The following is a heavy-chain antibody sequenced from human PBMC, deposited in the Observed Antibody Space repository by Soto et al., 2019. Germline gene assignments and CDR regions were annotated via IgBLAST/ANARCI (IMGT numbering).Heavy chain of an antibody. J-gene: IGHJ4*02. D-gene: IGHD6-19*01. V-gene: IGHV4-34*02. Sequence: QVQLQQWGAGLLKPSETLSLTCAVYGGSFSGYYWSWIRQPPGKGLELIGEINDSGSTHYNPSLKSRVTISVDTSKNQFSLKLSSLTAADTSLYYCARVDYSGWTPFDYWGQGSLVTVSS. CDR1: GGSFSGYY. CDR2: INDSGST. CDR3: ARVDYSGWTPFDY.